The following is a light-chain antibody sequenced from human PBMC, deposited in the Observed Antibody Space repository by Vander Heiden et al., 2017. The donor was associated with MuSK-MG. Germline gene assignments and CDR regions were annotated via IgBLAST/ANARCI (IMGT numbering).Light chain of an antibody. CDR3: HQCATTGLT. CDR2: AAS. CDR1: QSISSY. Sequence: DIQMTQSLSSQSASVGDRVTITCRASQSISSYLNSYQQKPGKAPKLLIYAASSFLSAVSSRFSASASWTDFTLSMRSLHPEDFATYYCHQCATTGLTFGAGTKVEIK. J-gene: IGKJ4*01. V-gene: IGKV1-39*01.